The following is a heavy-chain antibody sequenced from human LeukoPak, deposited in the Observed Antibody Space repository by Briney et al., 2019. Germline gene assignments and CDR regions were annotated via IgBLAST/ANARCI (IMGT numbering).Heavy chain of an antibody. CDR2: INHSGST. Sequence: SETLSLTCAVYGGSFSGYYWSWIRQPPGKGLEWIGEINHSGSTNYNPSLKSRVTISVDTSKNQFSLKLSSVTAADTAVYYCARGRVRETQWGIAAGNFDYWGQGTLVTVSS. CDR1: GGSFSGYY. V-gene: IGHV4-34*01. D-gene: IGHD6-13*01. J-gene: IGHJ4*02. CDR3: ARGRVRETQWGIAAGNFDY.